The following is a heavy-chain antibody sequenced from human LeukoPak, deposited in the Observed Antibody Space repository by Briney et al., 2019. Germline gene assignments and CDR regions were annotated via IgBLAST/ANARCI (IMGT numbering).Heavy chain of an antibody. J-gene: IGHJ4*02. V-gene: IGHV3-66*01. CDR2: IYSGGST. D-gene: IGHD6-25*01. CDR3: ARWAASNFDY. CDR1: GFTISSNY. Sequence: GGSLRLSCAASGFTISSNYMSWVRQAPGQGLEWVSVIYSGGSTYYADSVKGRFTISRDNSKNTLYLQMNSLRAEDTAVYYCARWAASNFDYWGQGTLVTVSS.